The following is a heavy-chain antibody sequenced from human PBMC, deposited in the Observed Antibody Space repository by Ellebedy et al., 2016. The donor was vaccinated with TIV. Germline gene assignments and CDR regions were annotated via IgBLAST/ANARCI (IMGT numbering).Heavy chain of an antibody. CDR3: ARGPTYGSYSPFDY. Sequence: GESLKISCAASGFTFSSYGMYWVRQAPGKGLEWVAAIWYDGGKTDYADSVKGRFPASRDNSKNALFLQMNSLRAEDTAVYYCARGPTYGSYSPFDYWGQGSLVTVSS. D-gene: IGHD1-26*01. CDR2: IWYDGGKT. V-gene: IGHV3-33*01. CDR1: GFTFSSYG. J-gene: IGHJ4*02.